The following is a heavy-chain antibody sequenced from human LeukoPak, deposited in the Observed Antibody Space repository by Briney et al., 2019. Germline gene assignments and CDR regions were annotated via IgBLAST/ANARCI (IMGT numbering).Heavy chain of an antibody. CDR1: GYTFTTYD. Sequence: ASVKVSCKASGYTFTTYDITWVRQATGQGLEWMGWMNPNSGDTAYAQKFQGRVAMTRDTSISTAYMELSRLRSDDTAVYYCASPGQTDAFDIWGQGTMVTVSS. J-gene: IGHJ3*02. D-gene: IGHD1-14*01. CDR2: MNPNSGDT. V-gene: IGHV1-8*01. CDR3: ASPGQTDAFDI.